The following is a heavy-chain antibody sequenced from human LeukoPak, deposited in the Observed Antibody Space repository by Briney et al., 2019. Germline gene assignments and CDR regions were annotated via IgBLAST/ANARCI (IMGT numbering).Heavy chain of an antibody. D-gene: IGHD2-8*01. J-gene: IGHJ4*02. Sequence: PSGTLSLTCAVSGDSISSSNWWSWVRQPPGKGLEWIGEIYHSGSTNYNPSLKSRVTISVDKSKNQFSLKLSSVTAADTAVYYCARGYCTNGVCSSDYFDYWGQGTLVTVSS. CDR2: IYHSGST. V-gene: IGHV4-4*02. CDR1: GDSISSSNW. CDR3: ARGYCTNGVCSSDYFDY.